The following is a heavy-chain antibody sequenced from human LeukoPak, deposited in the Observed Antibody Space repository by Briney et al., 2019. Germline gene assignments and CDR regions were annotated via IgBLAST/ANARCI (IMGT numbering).Heavy chain of an antibody. J-gene: IGHJ4*02. CDR2: ISTSSTYI. D-gene: IGHD3-3*02. Sequence: GGSLRLSCAASGFTFSSYSMNWVRQAPGKGLEWVSSISTSSTYIYCADSVKGRFTISRDNAKNSLYLQMNSLRAEDTAVYYCARGTRPGYYHPLDYWGQGTLVTVSS. CDR3: ARGTRPGYYHPLDY. CDR1: GFTFSSYS. V-gene: IGHV3-21*01.